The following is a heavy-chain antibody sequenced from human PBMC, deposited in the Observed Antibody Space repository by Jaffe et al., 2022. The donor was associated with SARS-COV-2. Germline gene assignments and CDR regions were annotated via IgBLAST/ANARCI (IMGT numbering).Heavy chain of an antibody. CDR3: ARDRGRSYYYDSSGYCDY. D-gene: IGHD3-22*01. Sequence: QVQLQQWGAGLLKPSETLSLTCAVYGGSFSGYYWSWIRQPPGKGLEWIGEINHSGSTNYNPSLKSRVTISVDTSKNQFSLKLSSVTAADTAVYYCARDRGRSYYYDSSGYCDYWGQGTLVTVSS. CDR2: INHSGST. CDR1: GGSFSGYY. J-gene: IGHJ4*02. V-gene: IGHV4-34*01.